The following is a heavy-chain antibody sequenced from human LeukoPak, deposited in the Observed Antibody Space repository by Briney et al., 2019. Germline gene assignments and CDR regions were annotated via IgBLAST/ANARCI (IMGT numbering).Heavy chain of an antibody. D-gene: IGHD3-3*01. J-gene: IGHJ4*02. Sequence: SETLSLTCAVYGGSFSGYYWSWIRQPPGKGLEWIGEINHSGSTNYNSSLKSRVTISVDTSKNQFSLKLSSVTAADTAVYYCARSRRGYYDYWSGYYPHWGQGTLVTVSS. V-gene: IGHV4-34*01. CDR3: ARSRRGYYDYWSGYYPH. CDR2: INHSGST. CDR1: GGSFSGYY.